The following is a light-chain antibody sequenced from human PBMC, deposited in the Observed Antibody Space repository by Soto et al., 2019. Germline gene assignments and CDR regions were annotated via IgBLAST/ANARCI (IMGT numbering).Light chain of an antibody. CDR3: QQDYNFTWT. Sequence: PGERVTLSCRASQSVSSSYLTWYQQKPGQAPRLLIYGASTRATSIPARFSGSGSGTDFTLTISSLQPEDFAVYYCQQDYNFTWTFGQGTKVEIK. V-gene: IGKV3D-7*01. CDR2: GAS. CDR1: QSVSSSY. J-gene: IGKJ1*01.